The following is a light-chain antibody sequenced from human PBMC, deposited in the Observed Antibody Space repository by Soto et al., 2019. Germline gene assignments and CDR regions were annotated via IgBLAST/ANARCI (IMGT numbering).Light chain of an antibody. V-gene: IGKV3D-15*01. J-gene: IGKJ1*01. CDR2: AGS. CDR3: QQFSNWPWT. Sequence: EIVRSQSSRTLSFCPVERVTLSRRASQSISINLAWYQHKPGQAPRLLIHAGSTRATGIPARISGSGSGTEFTLTISSLQSEDFAVYYCQQFSNWPWTFGQGTKVDI. CDR1: QSISIN.